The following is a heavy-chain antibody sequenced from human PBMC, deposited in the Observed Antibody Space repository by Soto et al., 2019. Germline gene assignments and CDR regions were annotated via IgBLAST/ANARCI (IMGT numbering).Heavy chain of an antibody. CDR1: GFTVSSNY. V-gene: IGHV3-66*04. CDR2: IYSGGST. D-gene: IGHD3-9*01. J-gene: IGHJ6*02. CDR3: ARHREMGATLRYFDWLPAGMDV. Sequence: GGSLRLSCAASGFTVSSNYMSWVRQAPGKGLEWVSVIYSGGSTYYADSVKGRFTISRDNSKNTLYLQMNSLRAADTAVYYCARHREMGATLRYFDWLPAGMDVWGQGTTVTVSS.